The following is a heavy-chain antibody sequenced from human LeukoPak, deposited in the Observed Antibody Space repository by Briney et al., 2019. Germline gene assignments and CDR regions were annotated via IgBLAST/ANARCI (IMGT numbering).Heavy chain of an antibody. J-gene: IGHJ4*02. CDR2: ISSSSSTI. CDR1: GFTFSSYS. CDR3: ASGRYCSSTSCSAHSDY. Sequence: GGSLRLSCAASGFTFSSYSMNWVRQAPGKGLEWVSYISSSSSTIYYADSVKGRFTISRDNAKNSLYLQMNSLRAEDTAVYYCASGRYCSSTSCSAHSDYWGQGTLVTVSS. V-gene: IGHV3-48*01. D-gene: IGHD2-2*01.